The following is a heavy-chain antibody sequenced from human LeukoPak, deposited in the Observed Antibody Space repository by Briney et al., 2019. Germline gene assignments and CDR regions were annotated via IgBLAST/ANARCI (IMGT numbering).Heavy chain of an antibody. CDR1: GFTFSSYW. J-gene: IGHJ4*02. CDR2: IKQDGSEK. Sequence: GGSLRLSCEASGFTFSSYWMSWVRQAPGKGREWVANIKQDGSEKYYVDSVKGRFTISRDNAKNSLYLQMNSLRAEDTAVYYCARARTRGYSGYGEGYWGQGTLVTVSS. CDR3: ARARTRGYSGYGEGY. D-gene: IGHD5-12*01. V-gene: IGHV3-7*03.